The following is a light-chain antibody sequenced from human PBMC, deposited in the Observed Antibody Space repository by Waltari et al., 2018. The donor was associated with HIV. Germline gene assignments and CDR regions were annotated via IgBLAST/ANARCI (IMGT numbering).Light chain of an antibody. CDR2: GNS. Sequence: QSELTQPPSVSAAPGQRVTISCPGSSPNIGAGSAVHWYQQVPGRAPKVVIYGNSNRPSGVPDRFSGSKSGSSASLVITGLQSEDEADYYCQSYDSNLSGLFGGGTKVTVL. J-gene: IGLJ2*01. V-gene: IGLV1-40*01. CDR1: SPNIGAGSA. CDR3: QSYDSNLSGL.